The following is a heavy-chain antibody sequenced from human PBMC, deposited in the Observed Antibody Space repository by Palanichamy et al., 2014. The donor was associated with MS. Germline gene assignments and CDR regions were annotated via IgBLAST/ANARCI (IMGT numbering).Heavy chain of an antibody. J-gene: IGHJ6*02. CDR2: ISAYNGNT. D-gene: IGHD2-15*01. CDR3: ARDLVVVELATYYYYGMDV. V-gene: IGHV1-18*01. Sequence: QVQLVQSGAEVKKPGASVKVSCKASGYTFTNYGISWVRQAPGQGLEWMGWISAYNGNTHYAQNLQGRVTMTTDTSTSTAYMELRSLRSDDTAVYYCARDLVVVELATYYYYGMDVWGQGTTVTVSS. CDR1: GYTFTNYG.